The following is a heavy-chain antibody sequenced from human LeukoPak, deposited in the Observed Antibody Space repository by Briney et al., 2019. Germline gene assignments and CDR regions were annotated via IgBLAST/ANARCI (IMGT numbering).Heavy chain of an antibody. CDR1: DYSISSGFY. CDR2: VNHSGRT. D-gene: IGHD3-22*01. J-gene: IGHJ6*03. Sequence: SETLSLTCTVPDYSISSGFYWGWIRQPPGKGLEWIGSVNHSGRTYYNPSLKSRVTISVDTSKNQFSLKLYSVTAADTAVYYCARGDSSPYYYYYMDVWGKGTTVTVSS. CDR3: ARGDSSPYYYYYMDV. V-gene: IGHV4-38-2*02.